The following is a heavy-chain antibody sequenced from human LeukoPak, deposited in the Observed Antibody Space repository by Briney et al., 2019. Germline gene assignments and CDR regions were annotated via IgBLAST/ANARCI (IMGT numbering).Heavy chain of an antibody. D-gene: IGHD1-26*01. J-gene: IGHJ4*02. CDR3: ARSQSRDGQWELLSAFDY. CDR1: GFTFSSYA. Sequence: QPGGSLRLSCAASGFTFSSYAMHWVRQAPGKGLEWVAVISYDGSNKYYADPVKGRFTISRDNSKNTLYLQMNSLRAEDTAVYYCARSQSRDGQWELLSAFDYWGQGTLVTVSS. CDR2: ISYDGSNK. V-gene: IGHV3-30-3*01.